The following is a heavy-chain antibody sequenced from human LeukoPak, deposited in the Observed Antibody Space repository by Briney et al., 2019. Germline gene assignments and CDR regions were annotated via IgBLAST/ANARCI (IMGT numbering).Heavy chain of an antibody. CDR2: IYYSGST. CDR1: GGSISSYY. Sequence: PSETLSLTCTVSGGSISSYYWSWIRQPPGKGLEWIGYIYYSGSTTYNPSLKSRVTISVDTSKNQFSLKLSSVTAADTAVYYCARDTGSGSIHFDYWGQGTLVTVSS. V-gene: IGHV4-59*01. J-gene: IGHJ4*02. CDR3: ARDTGSGSIHFDY. D-gene: IGHD6-19*01.